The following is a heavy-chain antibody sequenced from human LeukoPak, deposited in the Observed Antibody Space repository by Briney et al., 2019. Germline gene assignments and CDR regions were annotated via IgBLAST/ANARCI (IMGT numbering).Heavy chain of an antibody. J-gene: IGHJ4*02. V-gene: IGHV3-48*03. CDR2: ISSSGSTI. D-gene: IGHD6-6*01. CDR3: ARDLYQQLVYDY. CDR1: GFTFSSYE. Sequence: PGGSLRLSCAASGFTFSSYEMNWVRQAPGKGLEWVSYISSSGSTIYYADSVKGRFTISRDNAKNSLYLQMDSLRAEDTAVYYCARDLYQQLVYDYWGQGTLVTVSS.